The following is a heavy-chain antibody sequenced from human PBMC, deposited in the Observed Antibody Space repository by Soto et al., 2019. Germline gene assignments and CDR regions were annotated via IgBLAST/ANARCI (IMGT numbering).Heavy chain of an antibody. Sequence: SVGLECSTRGSSVHKNKVGVGWIRQPPGKALEWLALIYWDDDKRYSPSLRNSLTITKDTSKNQVVLTMTNLDPLDTATYFCARRPTRVSGALDYSGEAILVTVPS. CDR1: GSSVHKNKVG. J-gene: IGHJ4*02. CDR2: IYWDDDK. V-gene: IGHV2-5*02. D-gene: IGHD3-10*01. CDR3: ARRPTRVSGALDY.